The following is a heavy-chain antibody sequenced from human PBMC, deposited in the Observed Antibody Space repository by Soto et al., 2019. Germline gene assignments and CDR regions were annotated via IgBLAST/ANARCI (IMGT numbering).Heavy chain of an antibody. D-gene: IGHD3-10*01. Sequence: GGSLRLSCAASGFTFSSYAMSWVRQAPGRGLEWVSAISGSGGSTYYADSVKGRFTISRDNSKNTLYLQMNSLRAEDTAVYYCAKPKSMVRGVIKSGGMDVWGQGTTVTVSS. CDR2: ISGSGGST. CDR1: GFTFSSYA. V-gene: IGHV3-23*01. J-gene: IGHJ6*02. CDR3: AKPKSMVRGVIKSGGMDV.